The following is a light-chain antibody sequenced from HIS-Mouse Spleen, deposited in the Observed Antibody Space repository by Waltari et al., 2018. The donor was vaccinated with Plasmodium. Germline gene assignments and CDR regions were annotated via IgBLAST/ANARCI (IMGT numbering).Light chain of an antibody. CDR2: EVS. CDR3: SSYTSSSTWV. CDR1: SSDVGGYNY. Sequence: QSALTPPASVSGSPGQSVTISCPGTSSDVGGYNYVSWYQQHPGKAPKLMIYEVSNRPSGVSNRFSGSKSGNTASLTISGLQAEDEADYYCSSYTSSSTWVFGGGTKLTFL. V-gene: IGLV2-14*01. J-gene: IGLJ3*02.